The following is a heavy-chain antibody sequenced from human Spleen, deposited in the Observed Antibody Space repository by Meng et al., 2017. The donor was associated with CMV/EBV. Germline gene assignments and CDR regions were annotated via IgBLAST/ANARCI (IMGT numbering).Heavy chain of an antibody. Sequence: GGSLRLSCAASGFTFSTYAMGWVRQAPGKGLEWVSVISSSGGSAYYAGSVKGRFTISRDNSRNALYLQMNSLRAEDTAVYYCAKSGYGDYVRVDYWGQGTLVTVSS. J-gene: IGHJ4*02. CDR1: GFTFSTYA. CDR2: ISSSGGSA. CDR3: AKSGYGDYVRVDY. V-gene: IGHV3-23*01. D-gene: IGHD4-17*01.